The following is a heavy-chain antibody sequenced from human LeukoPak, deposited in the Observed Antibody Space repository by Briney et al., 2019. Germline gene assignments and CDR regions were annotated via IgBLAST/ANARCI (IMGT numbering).Heavy chain of an antibody. J-gene: IGHJ5*02. CDR1: GFTFSGYW. Sequence: GGSLRLSCAASGFTFSGYWMHWVRQAPGKGLVWVSRINSDGSSTNYADSVKGRFTISRDNAKNTLYLQMNTLGAEDTAVYYCARGGTYSSGLPGSWGQGTLVTVSS. CDR2: INSDGSST. CDR3: ARGGTYSSGLPGS. D-gene: IGHD5-18*01. V-gene: IGHV3-74*01.